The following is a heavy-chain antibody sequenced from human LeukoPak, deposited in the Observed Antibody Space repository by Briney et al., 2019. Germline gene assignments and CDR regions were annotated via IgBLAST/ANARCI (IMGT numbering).Heavy chain of an antibody. V-gene: IGHV5-51*01. D-gene: IGHD4-17*01. Sequence: GESLKISCKGSGYSFTSYWIGWVRQMPGKGLEWMGIIYPGDSDTRYSPSFQGQVTISADKSISTAYLQWSSLKASDTAMYYCARHPTPRDYYYGMDVWGQGTTVTVSS. CDR2: IYPGDSDT. J-gene: IGHJ6*02. CDR1: GYSFTSYW. CDR3: ARHPTPRDYYYGMDV.